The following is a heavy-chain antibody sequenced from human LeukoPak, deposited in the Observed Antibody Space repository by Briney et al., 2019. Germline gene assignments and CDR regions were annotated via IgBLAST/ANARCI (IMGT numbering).Heavy chain of an antibody. CDR2: ISSSNTTI. CDR3: AKDISGWYGSFAFDI. V-gene: IGHV3-48*01. Sequence: GGSLRLSCAASGFTFSRYSMNWVRQAPGKGLAWVSYISSSNTTIFYADSVKGRFTISRDNAKNSLFLQMNSLRAEDTAVYYCAKDISGWYGSFAFDIWGQGTMVTVSS. D-gene: IGHD6-19*01. J-gene: IGHJ3*02. CDR1: GFTFSRYS.